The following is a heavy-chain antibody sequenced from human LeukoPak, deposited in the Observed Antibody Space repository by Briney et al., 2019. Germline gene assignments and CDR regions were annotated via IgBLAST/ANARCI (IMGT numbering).Heavy chain of an antibody. Sequence: GGSLRLSCAASGFTFSSYWMNWVRQAPGKGLEWVANIKQDGSEKYYVDSVKGRFTISRDNAKNSLYLQMNSLRAEDTAVYYCARSGGVYYYYGMDVWGQGTTVTVSS. CDR2: IKQDGSEK. CDR3: ARSGGVYYYYGMDV. V-gene: IGHV3-7*03. D-gene: IGHD3-10*01. J-gene: IGHJ6*02. CDR1: GFTFSSYW.